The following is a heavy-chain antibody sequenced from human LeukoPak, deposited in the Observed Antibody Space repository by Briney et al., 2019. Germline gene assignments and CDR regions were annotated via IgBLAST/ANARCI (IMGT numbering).Heavy chain of an antibody. CDR2: IYHSGST. Sequence: KPSETLSLTCTVSGYSISSGYYWGWIRQPPGKGLEWIGSIYHSGSTYYNPSLKSRVTISVDTSKNQFSLKLSSVTAADTAVYYCARGDILTGYYPGGFDYWGQGTLVTVSS. V-gene: IGHV4-38-2*02. D-gene: IGHD3-9*01. J-gene: IGHJ4*02. CDR3: ARGDILTGYYPGGFDY. CDR1: GYSISSGYY.